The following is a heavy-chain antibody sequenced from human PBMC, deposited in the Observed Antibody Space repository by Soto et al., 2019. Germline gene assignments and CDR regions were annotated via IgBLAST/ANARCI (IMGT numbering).Heavy chain of an antibody. D-gene: IGHD3-10*01. V-gene: IGHV4-38-2*01. Sequence: SETLSLTCGVSGFSIQTSYFWGWIRQPPGKGLEWIGLISHSGRAISHPSFASRATISLDTTNNAFSLTLKSVTAADTAVYYCARGRRFRLVGVPIDSWGQGTLVTVSS. J-gene: IGHJ4*02. CDR2: ISHSGRA. CDR1: GFSIQTSYF. CDR3: ARGRRFRLVGVPIDS.